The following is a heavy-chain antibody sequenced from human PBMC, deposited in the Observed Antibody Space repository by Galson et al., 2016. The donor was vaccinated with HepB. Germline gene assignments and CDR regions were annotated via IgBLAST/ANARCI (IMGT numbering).Heavy chain of an antibody. Sequence: LRLSCAASGFTFSDYYMSWIRQAPGKGLEWIGEVFHSGSTNYNPSLESRVTILLDTSRTRFSLKLRSVSAADTAVYYCARGARPLTAVMHRRGHLDRWGRGTLVTVSS. J-gene: IGHJ5*02. CDR1: GFTFSDYY. CDR3: ARGARPLTAVMHRRGHLDR. V-gene: IGHV4-34*01. D-gene: IGHD4-17*01. CDR2: VFHSGST.